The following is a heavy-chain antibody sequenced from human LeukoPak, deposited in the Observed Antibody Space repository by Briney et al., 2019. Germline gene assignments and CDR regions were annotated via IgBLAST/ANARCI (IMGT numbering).Heavy chain of an antibody. V-gene: IGHV3-53*01. J-gene: IGHJ6*02. CDR1: GFTVSSNY. D-gene: IGHD5-18*01. CDR2: IYSGGST. CDR3: ARDGTREYSYGYPYYYYGMDV. Sequence: GGSLRLSCAASGFTVSSNYMSWVRQAPGKGLEWVSVIYSGGSTYYAHSVKGRFTISRDNSKNTLYLQMNSLRAEDTAVYYCARDGTREYSYGYPYYYYGMDVWGQGTTVTVSS.